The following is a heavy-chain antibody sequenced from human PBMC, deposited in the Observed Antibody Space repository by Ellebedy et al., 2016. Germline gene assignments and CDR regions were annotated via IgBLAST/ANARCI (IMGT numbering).Heavy chain of an antibody. CDR1: GGTFSSYA. CDR2: IIPILGIA. J-gene: IGHJ4*02. Sequence: SVKVSCXASGGTFSSYAISWVRQAPGQGLEWMGRIIPILGIANYAQKFQGRVTITADKSTSTAYMELSSLRSEDTAVYYCASKYSSGWHEADYWGQGTLVTVSS. CDR3: ASKYSSGWHEADY. V-gene: IGHV1-69*04. D-gene: IGHD6-19*01.